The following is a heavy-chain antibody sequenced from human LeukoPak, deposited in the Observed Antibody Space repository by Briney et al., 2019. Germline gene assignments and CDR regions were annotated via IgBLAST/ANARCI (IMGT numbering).Heavy chain of an antibody. CDR2: INWNGGST. D-gene: IGHD3-22*01. Sequence: PGGSLRLSCAASGFTFDDYVMSWVRQAPGKGLEWVSGINWNGGSTGYADSVKGRFTISKDNAKNSLYLQMNSLRAEDTALYYCARGRSGWDYYDSSGYFQGVFDYWGQGTLVTVSS. V-gene: IGHV3-20*04. CDR1: GFTFDDYV. CDR3: ARGRSGWDYYDSSGYFQGVFDY. J-gene: IGHJ4*02.